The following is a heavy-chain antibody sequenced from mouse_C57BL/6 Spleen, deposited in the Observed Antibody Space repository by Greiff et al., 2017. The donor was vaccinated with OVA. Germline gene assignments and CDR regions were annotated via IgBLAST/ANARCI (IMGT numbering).Heavy chain of an antibody. Sequence: EVKVVESGEGLVKPGGSLKLSCAASGFTFSSYAMSWVRQTPEKRLEWVAYISSGGDYIYYADTVKGRFTISRDNARNTLYLQMSSLKSEDTAMYYCTRESPFICFDYWGQGTTLTVSS. D-gene: IGHD1-1*01. CDR2: ISSGGDYI. CDR3: TRESPFICFDY. V-gene: IGHV5-9-1*02. CDR1: GFTFSSYA. J-gene: IGHJ2*01.